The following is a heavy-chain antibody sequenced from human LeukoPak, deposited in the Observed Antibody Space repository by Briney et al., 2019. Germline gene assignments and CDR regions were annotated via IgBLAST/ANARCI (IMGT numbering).Heavy chain of an antibody. D-gene: IGHD1-26*01. Sequence: GGSLRLSCAASGFTVSSNYMSWVRQAPGKGLEWVSVIYSGGSTYYADSVKGRFTISRDNSKNTLYLQMNSLRAEDTAVYYCARSYSGSYYLVYWGQGTLVTVSS. CDR2: IYSGGST. CDR1: GFTVSSNY. J-gene: IGHJ4*02. CDR3: ARSYSGSYYLVY. V-gene: IGHV3-53*01.